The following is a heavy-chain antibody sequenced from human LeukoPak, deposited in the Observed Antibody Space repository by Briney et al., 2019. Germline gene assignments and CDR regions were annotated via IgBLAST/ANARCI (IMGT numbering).Heavy chain of an antibody. D-gene: IGHD5-12*01. CDR1: GSISSQYG. CDR3: ARDAGNSGYGCDL. J-gene: IGHJ5*02. CDR2: IRSTSET. V-gene: IGHV3-48*01. Sequence: GGSLRLSCAASGSISSQYGFNWVRQAPGKGLEWVSHIRSTSETFYADSVKGRFTISRDHARNSLYLQVNNLRGEDTAIYYCARDAGNSGYGCDLWGQGTLVTVSS.